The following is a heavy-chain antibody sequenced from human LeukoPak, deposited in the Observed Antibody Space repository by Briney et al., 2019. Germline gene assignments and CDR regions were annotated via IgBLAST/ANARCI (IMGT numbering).Heavy chain of an antibody. J-gene: IGHJ4*02. Sequence: SQTLSLTCAISGDSVSSNSAAWNWIRQSPSRGLEWLGRTYYRSKWYNDYAVSVKSRITINPDTSKNQFSLQLNSVTPEDTAVYYCAREGKKPKQWPGRYDYWGQGTLVTVSS. CDR1: GDSVSSNSAA. D-gene: IGHD6-19*01. CDR2: TYYRSKWYN. CDR3: AREGKKPKQWPGRYDY. V-gene: IGHV6-1*01.